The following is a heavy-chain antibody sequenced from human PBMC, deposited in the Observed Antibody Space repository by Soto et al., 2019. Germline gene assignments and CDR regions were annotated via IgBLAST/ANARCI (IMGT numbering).Heavy chain of an antibody. CDR3: ARGSRTTIFGVVITRDAFDI. CDR2: MNPNSGNT. Sequence: ASVKVSCKASGYTFTSYDIHWVRQATGQGLEWMGWMNPNSGNTGYAQKFQGRVTMTRNTSISTAYMELSSLRSEDTAVYYCARGSRTTIFGVVITRDAFDIWGQGTMVTVSS. D-gene: IGHD3-3*01. CDR1: GYTFTSYD. V-gene: IGHV1-8*01. J-gene: IGHJ3*02.